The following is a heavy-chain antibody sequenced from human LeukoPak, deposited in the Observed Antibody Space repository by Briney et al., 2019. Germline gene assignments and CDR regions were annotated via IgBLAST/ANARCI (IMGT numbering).Heavy chain of an antibody. CDR1: GITFSSYA. J-gene: IGHJ5*01. CDR2: VSGSGITT. Sequence: GGSLRLSCAASGITFSSYAMSWVRQTPGKGLEWVSGVSGSGITTYYADSVKGRFTISRDNSKNTLYLQMSSLRADDTAVYYCAKGRVASCPYVICGFDFWGQGTLVTVSA. CDR3: AKGRVASCPYVICGFDF. V-gene: IGHV3-23*01. D-gene: IGHD2-8*01.